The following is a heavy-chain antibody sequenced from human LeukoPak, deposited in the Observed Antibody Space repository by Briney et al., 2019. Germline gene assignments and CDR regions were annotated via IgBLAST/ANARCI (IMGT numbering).Heavy chain of an antibody. CDR2: INHSGST. V-gene: IGHV4-34*01. CDR1: GGSFSGYY. Sequence: PSETLSLTCAVYGGSFSGYYWSWIRQPPGKGLEWIGEINHSGSTNYNPSLKSRVTISVDTSKNQFSLKLSSVTAADTAVYYCARGSIVVVVAAPRFNWFDPWGQGTLVTVSS. J-gene: IGHJ5*02. CDR3: ARGSIVVVVAAPRFNWFDP. D-gene: IGHD2-15*01.